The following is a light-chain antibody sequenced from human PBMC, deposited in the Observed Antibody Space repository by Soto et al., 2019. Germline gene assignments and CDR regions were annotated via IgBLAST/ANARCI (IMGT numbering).Light chain of an antibody. CDR2: GNN. CDR1: SSNIGAGYD. V-gene: IGLV1-40*01. J-gene: IGLJ1*01. Sequence: QSVLTQPPSVSGAPGQRVTISCTGSSSNIGAGYDVHWYQQLPGTAPKLLIYGNNNRPSGVPDRFSGSKSGTSASLAITGFQAEDEADYYCQSYDSILSGLRVFGTGTKLTVL. CDR3: QSYDSILSGLRV.